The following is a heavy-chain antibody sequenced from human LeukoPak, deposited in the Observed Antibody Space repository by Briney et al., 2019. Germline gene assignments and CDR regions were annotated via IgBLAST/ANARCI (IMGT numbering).Heavy chain of an antibody. J-gene: IGHJ4*02. CDR3: AKTLHDDILTALDY. CDR1: GFTFSSYS. V-gene: IGHV3-21*04. CDR2: ISSSSSYI. D-gene: IGHD3-9*01. Sequence: GGSLRLSCAASGFTFSSYSMNWVRQAPGKGLEWVSSISSSSSYIYYADSLKGRFTISRDNSKNTLYLQMNSLRGEDTAVYYCAKTLHDDILTALDYWGQGILVTVSS.